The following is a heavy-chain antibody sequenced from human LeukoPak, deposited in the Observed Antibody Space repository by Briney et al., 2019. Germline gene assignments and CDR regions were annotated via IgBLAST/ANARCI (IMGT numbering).Heavy chain of an antibody. J-gene: IGHJ4*02. V-gene: IGHV4-39*07. CDR1: GGGSISGSSFW. D-gene: IGHD2-15*01. CDR3: ARYCSGAYYFDY. CDR2: IYYFGTT. Sequence: SETLSLTCTVSGGGSISGSSFWWGWIRRPPGKGLEWIGNIYYFGTTNYNPSLESRVAISVDTSKNQFSLKLSSVTAADTAVYYCARYCSGAYYFDYWGQGTLVTVSS.